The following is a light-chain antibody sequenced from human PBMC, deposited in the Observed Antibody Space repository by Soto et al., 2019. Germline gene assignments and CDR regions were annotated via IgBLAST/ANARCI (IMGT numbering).Light chain of an antibody. CDR2: GAS. CDR1: QSVSSN. V-gene: IGKV3-15*01. CDR3: QQYDNWPPWT. Sequence: EMVMTRSPATRSVSQGKRATLSCRASQSVSSNLAWYQQKPGQAPRLLIYGASTRATGIPARFSGSGSGTEFTLTIGSLQSEDFAVYYCQQYDNWPPWTFGQGTKVDIK. J-gene: IGKJ1*01.